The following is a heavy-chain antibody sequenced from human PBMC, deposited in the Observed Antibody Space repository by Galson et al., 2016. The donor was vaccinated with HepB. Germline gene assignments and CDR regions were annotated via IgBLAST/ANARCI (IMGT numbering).Heavy chain of an antibody. D-gene: IGHD3/OR15-3a*01. J-gene: IGHJ4*02. CDR2: MYIGGST. V-gene: IGHV3-66*01. Sequence: SLRLSCAASGFTVNSHYMSWVRQAPGKGLEWVSGMYIGGSTYHTDSVKGSFTISRDNSKNMLYIQMHSLRVEDTAVYYCARKHPTVFGLVLDQWGQGTRVTVSS. CDR1: GFTVNSHY. CDR3: ARKHPTVFGLVLDQ.